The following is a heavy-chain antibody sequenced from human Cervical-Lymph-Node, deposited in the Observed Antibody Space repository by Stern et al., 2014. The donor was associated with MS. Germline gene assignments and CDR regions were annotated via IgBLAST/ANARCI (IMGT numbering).Heavy chain of an antibody. J-gene: IGHJ4*02. CDR1: GYRFTNNW. Sequence: EVQLVQSGAEVRKPGESLRISCEVSGYRFTNNWIRWVRQAPGKGLEWMGIIYPGDSETRYSPSFPGQVTILDHKSNSTTYLQWSSLRASDTAIYYCARRGHGYMGIDYWGQGTLVTVSS. D-gene: IGHD1-1*01. V-gene: IGHV5-51*03. CDR3: ARRGHGYMGIDY. CDR2: IYPGDSET.